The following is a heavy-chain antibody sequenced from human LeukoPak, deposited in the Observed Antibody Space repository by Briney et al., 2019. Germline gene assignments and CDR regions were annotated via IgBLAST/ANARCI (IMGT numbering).Heavy chain of an antibody. Sequence: SETLSLTCTVSGGSISSYYWSWVRQPPGKGLEWIGYIQNSVTSYTDNPSHKSRVTILVDTSKNQFSLKVTSVTAADTAVYYCVRSPQLDPWGQGTLITVSS. CDR3: VRSPQLDP. CDR1: GGSISSYY. CDR2: IQNSVTSY. V-gene: IGHV4-59*01. J-gene: IGHJ5*02.